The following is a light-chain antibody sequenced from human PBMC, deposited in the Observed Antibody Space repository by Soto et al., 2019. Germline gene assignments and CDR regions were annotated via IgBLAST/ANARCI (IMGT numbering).Light chain of an antibody. CDR3: SSYTSSSTLL. Sequence: QSVLTQPASVSXXPGQSITISCTGTSSDIGGYSYVSWYLQHPGKVPKLLIFEVINRPSGISHRFSGSKSGNTASLTIHGLQPEDEGDYYCSSYTSSSTLLFGGGTKLTVL. V-gene: IGLV2-14*01. J-gene: IGLJ2*01. CDR2: EVI. CDR1: SSDIGGYSY.